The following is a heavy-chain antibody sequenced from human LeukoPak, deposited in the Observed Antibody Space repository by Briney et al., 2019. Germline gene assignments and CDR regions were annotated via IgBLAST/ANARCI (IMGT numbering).Heavy chain of an antibody. D-gene: IGHD2-2*02. J-gene: IGHJ4*02. CDR1: GFTFSSYS. CDR3: ARVSCSSTSCYTPDY. V-gene: IGHV3-21*01. CDR2: ISSSSSYI. Sequence: PGGSLRLSCAASGFTFSSYSMTWVRQAPGKGLEWVSSISSSSSYIYYADSVKGRVTISRDKAKNSLYLQMNSLRAEDTAVYYCARVSCSSTSCYTPDYWGQGTLVTVSS.